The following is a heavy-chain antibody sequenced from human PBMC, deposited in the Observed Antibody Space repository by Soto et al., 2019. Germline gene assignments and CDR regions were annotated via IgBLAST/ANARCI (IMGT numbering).Heavy chain of an antibody. J-gene: IGHJ5*02. CDR3: AKSHDIVVVPAAFNWFDP. Sequence: PGGSLRLSCAASGFTISSYAMSWVRQAPGKGLEWVSAISGSGGSTYYADSVKGRFTISRDNSKDTLYLQMNSLRAEDTAVYYCAKSHDIVVVPAAFNWFDPWGQGTLVTVSS. CDR1: GFTISSYA. V-gene: IGHV3-23*01. D-gene: IGHD2-2*01. CDR2: ISGSGGST.